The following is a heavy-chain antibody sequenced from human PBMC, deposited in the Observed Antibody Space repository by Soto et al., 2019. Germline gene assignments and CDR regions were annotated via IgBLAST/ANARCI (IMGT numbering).Heavy chain of an antibody. J-gene: IGHJ5*02. CDR2: INPRGGST. CDR1: GYTFTSDY. D-gene: IGHD2-15*01. CDR3: ARSGWVLAADPGGWFDP. Sequence: ASVKVSCKASGYTFTSDYMHWVRQAPGQGLEWMGIINPRGGSTTYAQKFQGRMIMTADTSKSTVFMELSSLRSEDTAVYYCARSGWVLAADPGGWFDPWGQGTLVTVSS. V-gene: IGHV1-46*01.